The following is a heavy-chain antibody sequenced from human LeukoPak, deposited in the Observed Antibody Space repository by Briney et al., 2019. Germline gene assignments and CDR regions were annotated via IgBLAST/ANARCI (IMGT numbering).Heavy chain of an antibody. CDR1: GGTFSSYA. CDR3: ARGGRYFDWLLPFDY. Sequence: SVKVSCKASGGTFSSYAISWVRQAPGQGLEWMGGLIPIFGTANYAQKFQGRVTITADESTSTAYMELSSLRSEDTAVYYCARGGRYFDWLLPFDYWGQGTLVTVSS. J-gene: IGHJ4*02. D-gene: IGHD3-9*01. CDR2: LIPIFGTA. V-gene: IGHV1-69*01.